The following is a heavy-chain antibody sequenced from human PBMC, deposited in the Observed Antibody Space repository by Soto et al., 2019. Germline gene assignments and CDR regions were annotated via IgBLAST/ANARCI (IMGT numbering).Heavy chain of an antibody. CDR1: GGSISGRC. CDR2: FCYPGNT. J-gene: IGHJ5*02. D-gene: IGHD3-3*01. Sequence: SETRSLTCTVSGGSISGRCWSWVRQSPGKGLEWIGYFCYPGNTNYNPSLKSRVTISIDTSKTQCSLKLNSVTAADTAVYYCGKRHYDRSDYYRIDPWGQGTQVTVSS. CDR3: GKRHYDRSDYYRIDP. V-gene: IGHV4-59*01.